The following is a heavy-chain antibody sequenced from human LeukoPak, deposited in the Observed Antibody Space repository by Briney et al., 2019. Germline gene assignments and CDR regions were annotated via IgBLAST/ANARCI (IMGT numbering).Heavy chain of an antibody. Sequence: SETLSLTCTVSGGSINNYYWSWIRQPPGKGLEWIGYIYYSGGTNYNPSLMSRVTISIDTSKNQFSLKLTSVTAADTAVYYCAREGSTNFDYWGQGTLVTVSS. CDR3: AREGSTNFDY. CDR1: GGSINNYY. CDR2: IYYSGGT. V-gene: IGHV4-59*12. J-gene: IGHJ4*02.